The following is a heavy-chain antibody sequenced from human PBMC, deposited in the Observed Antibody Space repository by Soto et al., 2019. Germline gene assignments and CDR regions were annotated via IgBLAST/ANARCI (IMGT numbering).Heavy chain of an antibody. J-gene: IGHJ4*02. V-gene: IGHV4-38-2*02. CDR3: ARDTTPLGDYVYGDID. Sequence: SETLSLTSAVSGYSISSGYYWGWIRQPPGKGLEWIGSIYHSGSTYYNPSLKSRVTISVDTSKNQFSLKLSSVTAADTAVYYCARDTTPLGDYVYGDIDWGQGTLVPVYS. CDR1: GYSISSGYY. CDR2: IYHSGST. D-gene: IGHD4-17*01.